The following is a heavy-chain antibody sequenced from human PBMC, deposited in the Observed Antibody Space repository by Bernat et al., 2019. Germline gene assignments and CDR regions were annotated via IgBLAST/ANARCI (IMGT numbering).Heavy chain of an antibody. CDR1: GFTFSSYS. V-gene: IGHV3-48*01. CDR2: ISSSSTI. J-gene: IGHJ6*02. CDR3: ARGITGTSHYYYYGMDV. D-gene: IGHD1/OR15-1a*01. Sequence: EVQLVESGGGLVQPGGSLRLSCAASGFTFSSYSMNWVRQAPGKGLEWVSYISSSSTIYYADSVKGRFTISRDNAKNSLYLQMNSLRAEDTAVYYCARGITGTSHYYYYGMDVWGQGTTVTVSS.